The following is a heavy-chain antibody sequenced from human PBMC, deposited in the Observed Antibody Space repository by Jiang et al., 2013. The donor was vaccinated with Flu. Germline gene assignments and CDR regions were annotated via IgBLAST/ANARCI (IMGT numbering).Heavy chain of an antibody. CDR3: TRALNGDFWFGP. Sequence: VQLVESGAEVKKPGESLKISCKDSGYNFNSYWIGWARQMPGKGLEWMGIIYPRDSNTKYSPSFQGQVIISVDKSISTAYLQWSSLEASDTAIYYCTRALNGDFWFGPWGQGTLVTVSS. D-gene: IGHD4-17*01. CDR1: GYNFNSYW. CDR2: IYPRDSNT. J-gene: IGHJ5*02. V-gene: IGHV5-51*01.